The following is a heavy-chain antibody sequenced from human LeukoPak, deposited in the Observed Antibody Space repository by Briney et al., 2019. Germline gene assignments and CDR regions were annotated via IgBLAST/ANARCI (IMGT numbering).Heavy chain of an antibody. CDR2: IYSSGRYI. V-gene: IGHV3-21*01. Sequence: GGSLRLSCAASGFTFGSYSMDWVRQAPTKGLEWVSSIYSSGRYIYYADSVKGRFTISRDNAKNSLYLQMNSLRAEDTAVYYCARDFLAVAGPDWGQGTLVTVSS. D-gene: IGHD6-19*01. J-gene: IGHJ4*02. CDR3: ARDFLAVAGPD. CDR1: GFTFGSYS.